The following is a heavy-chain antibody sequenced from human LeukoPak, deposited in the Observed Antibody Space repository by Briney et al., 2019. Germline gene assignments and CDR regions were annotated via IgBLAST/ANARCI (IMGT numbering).Heavy chain of an antibody. CDR3: ATTTGYYHSAFDI. V-gene: IGHV1-24*01. Sequence: ASVKVSCKVSGYTLTELSMNWVRQAPGKGLEWMGGFDPGDGETIYAQKFQGRVTMTEDTSTDTAYMELSSLRSEDTAVYYCATTTGYYHSAFDIWGQGTMVTVSS. CDR1: GYTLTELS. CDR2: FDPGDGET. J-gene: IGHJ3*02. D-gene: IGHD3-9*01.